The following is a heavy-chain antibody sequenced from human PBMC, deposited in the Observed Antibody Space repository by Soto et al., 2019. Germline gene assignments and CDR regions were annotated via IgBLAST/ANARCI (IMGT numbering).Heavy chain of an antibody. Sequence: QAQLVQSGTEVKKPGASVKVSCKASGYTFTYYLHWVRQAPGQGLEWMGWINPNSGDKTYAQKFQGCMTMTRDTSISTAYMELSRLTSDDTAVYYCARGVGSSWFDPWGQGTLVTVSS. J-gene: IGHJ5*02. V-gene: IGHV1-2*04. D-gene: IGHD6-13*01. CDR3: ARGVGSSWFDP. CDR1: GYTFTYY. CDR2: INPNSGDK.